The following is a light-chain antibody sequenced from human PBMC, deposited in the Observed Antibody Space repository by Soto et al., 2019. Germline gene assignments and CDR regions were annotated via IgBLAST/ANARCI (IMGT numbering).Light chain of an antibody. CDR2: DVS. CDR1: SSDVGGYNY. V-gene: IGLV2-14*01. CDR3: SLYTSSSTPLYV. Sequence: QSALTQPASVSGSPGQSITISCTGTSSDVGGYNYVSWYQQHPVKAPKLMIYDVSNRPSGVSNRFSGSKSGNTGSLTISGLQAEDEADYYCSLYTSSSTPLYVFGAGTKLTVL. J-gene: IGLJ1*01.